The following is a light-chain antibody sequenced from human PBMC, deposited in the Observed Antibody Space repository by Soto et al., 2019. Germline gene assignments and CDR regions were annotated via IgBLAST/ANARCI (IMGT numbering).Light chain of an antibody. CDR1: SSNIGNNY. Sequence: QSVLTQPPSVSAAPGQKVTISCSGSSSNIGNNYVSWYQQLPGTAPKFLMYDNNKGPSGIPDRFSGSKSGTSATLGITGLQTGDEADYYCGTLDSSLSAVVFGGGTKLTVL. V-gene: IGLV1-51*01. CDR3: GTLDSSLSAVV. J-gene: IGLJ2*01. CDR2: DNN.